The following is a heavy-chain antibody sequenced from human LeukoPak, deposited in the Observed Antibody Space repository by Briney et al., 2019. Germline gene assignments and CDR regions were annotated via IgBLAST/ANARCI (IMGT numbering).Heavy chain of an antibody. Sequence: GGSLRLSCTASGFTFSSYSMNWVRQAPGKGLEWVSSISSSSGFIYYADSVKGRFTISRDNAKSSLYLQMNSLRAEDTAVYYCARDYAVAFDIWGQGTMVSVSS. CDR3: ARDYAVAFDI. V-gene: IGHV3-21*06. J-gene: IGHJ3*02. CDR2: ISSSSGFI. D-gene: IGHD4-17*01. CDR1: GFTFSSYS.